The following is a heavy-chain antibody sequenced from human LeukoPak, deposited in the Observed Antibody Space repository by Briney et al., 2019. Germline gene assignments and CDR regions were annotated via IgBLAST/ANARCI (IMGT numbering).Heavy chain of an antibody. J-gene: IGHJ4*02. Sequence: GGSLSLSCAAYGFTFSSYSMKWVRPAPGKGREWVSSISTSSSYIYYTDSVKGRFTISRDNAKNSLYLQMNSLRAEDTAVYYCARADADIVVVPAGYWCRGTLVTVSS. V-gene: IGHV3-21*01. CDR1: GFTFSSYS. CDR3: ARADADIVVVPAGY. CDR2: ISTSSSYI. D-gene: IGHD2-2*01.